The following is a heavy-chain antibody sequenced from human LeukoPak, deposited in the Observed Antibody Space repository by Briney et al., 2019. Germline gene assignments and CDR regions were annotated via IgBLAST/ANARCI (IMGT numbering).Heavy chain of an antibody. V-gene: IGHV3-30*18. D-gene: IGHD6-13*01. CDR3: AKRLYSSSWYLDY. Sequence: GGSLRLSCAASGFTFSSYGMHWVRQAPGKGLEWVAVISYDGSNKYYADSVKGRFTISRDNSKNTLYLQMNSLRAEDTAVYYCAKRLYSSSWYLDYWGQGTLVTVSS. J-gene: IGHJ4*02. CDR1: GFTFSSYG. CDR2: ISYDGSNK.